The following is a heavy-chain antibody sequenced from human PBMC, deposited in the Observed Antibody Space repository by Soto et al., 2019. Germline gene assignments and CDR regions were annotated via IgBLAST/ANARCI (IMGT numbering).Heavy chain of an antibody. V-gene: IGHV3-15*07. CDR1: GFTFSNAW. Sequence: GSLRLSCAASGFTFSNAWMNWVRQAPGKGLEWVGRIKSKTDGGTTDYAAPVKGRFTISRDDSKNTLYLQMNSLKTEDTAVYYCTTGIAAAGIRYYYYGMDVWGQGTTVTVSS. CDR2: IKSKTDGGTT. D-gene: IGHD6-13*01. CDR3: TTGIAAAGIRYYYYGMDV. J-gene: IGHJ6*02.